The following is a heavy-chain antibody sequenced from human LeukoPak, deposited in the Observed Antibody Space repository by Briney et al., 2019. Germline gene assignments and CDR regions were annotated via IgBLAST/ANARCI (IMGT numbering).Heavy chain of an antibody. J-gene: IGHJ4*02. Sequence: GGSLRLSCAASGFTFSSYSMNWVRQAPGKGLEWVSKITSSSSTAFYADSVRGRISASRDDGVNSLFLQMEGLTVEDTAIYYCARRALGPIGAFDHWGQGALVTVSS. CDR2: ITSSSSTA. D-gene: IGHD3-10*01. CDR1: GFTFSSYS. CDR3: ARRALGPIGAFDH. V-gene: IGHV3-48*04.